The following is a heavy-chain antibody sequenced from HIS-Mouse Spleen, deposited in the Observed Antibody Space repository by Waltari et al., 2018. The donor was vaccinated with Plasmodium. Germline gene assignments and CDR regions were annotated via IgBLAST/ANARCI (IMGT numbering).Heavy chain of an antibody. J-gene: IGHJ2*01. CDR3: ASSWYWYFDL. CDR2: IKQDGSEK. D-gene: IGHD6-13*01. CDR1: GFPFSSYW. V-gene: IGHV3-7*01. Sequence: EAQLVESGGGLVQPGGSLRLSCSASGFPFSSYWMSWVGQDPGKGLEGVANIKQDGSEKYYVDSVKGRFTISRDNAKNSLYLQMNSLRAEDTAVYYGASSWYWYFDLWGRGTLVTVSS.